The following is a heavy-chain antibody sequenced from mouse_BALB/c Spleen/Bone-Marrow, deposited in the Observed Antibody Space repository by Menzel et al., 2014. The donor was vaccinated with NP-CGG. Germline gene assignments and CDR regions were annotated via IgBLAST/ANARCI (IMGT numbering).Heavy chain of an antibody. CDR3: TLRWSYYAMDY. CDR2: IYPGSGST. V-gene: IGHV1S22*01. Sequence: LQQSGFELVRPGASVKLSCKASGYTFTSYWMHWVKQMPGQGLEWIGNIYPGSGSTNYDEKFKSKATLTVDTSSSTAYMQLSSLTSEDSAVYYCTLRWSYYAMDYWGQGTSVTVSS. D-gene: IGHD2-3*01. J-gene: IGHJ4*01. CDR1: GYTFTSYW.